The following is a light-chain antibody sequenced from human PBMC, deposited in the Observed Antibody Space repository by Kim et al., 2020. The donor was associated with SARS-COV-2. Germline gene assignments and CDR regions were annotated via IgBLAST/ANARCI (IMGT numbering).Light chain of an antibody. CDR2: DAS. V-gene: IGKV1-5*01. CDR3: QQYKTSST. J-gene: IGKJ1*01. Sequence: SASVGDRVTITCRASQSISKWLAWYQQKPGKAPKLLIYDASSLQIGVPSKFSGSGSGTEFTLTISRLQPDDLATYFCQQYKTSSTFGQGTKVDIK. CDR1: QSISKW.